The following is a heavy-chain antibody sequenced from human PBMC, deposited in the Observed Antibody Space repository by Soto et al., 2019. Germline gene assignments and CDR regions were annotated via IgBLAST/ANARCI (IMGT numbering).Heavy chain of an antibody. D-gene: IGHD6-13*01. Sequence: EVQLLESGGGLVQPGGSLRLSCAASGFTFSRYAMSWVRQAPGKGMEWVSAISGSGGSTYYADSVKGRFTISRDNSKNTLYLQMNSLRAEDTAVYYCAKGSSQLVRGGMDYWGQGTLVTVSS. J-gene: IGHJ4*02. CDR2: ISGSGGST. V-gene: IGHV3-23*01. CDR1: GFTFSRYA. CDR3: AKGSSQLVRGGMDY.